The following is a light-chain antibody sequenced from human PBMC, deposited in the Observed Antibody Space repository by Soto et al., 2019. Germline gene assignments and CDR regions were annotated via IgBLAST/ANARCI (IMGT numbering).Light chain of an antibody. Sequence: QSALTQPASVSGSPGQSITISCTGTSSDVGGYNYVSWYHQHPGKAPKLMIYDVSNRPSGVSNRFSGSKSGNTASLTISGLQAEYVADYYCSSYTSSSTYVFGTGTKLTVL. J-gene: IGLJ1*01. CDR3: SSYTSSSTYV. CDR1: SSDVGGYNY. V-gene: IGLV2-14*01. CDR2: DVS.